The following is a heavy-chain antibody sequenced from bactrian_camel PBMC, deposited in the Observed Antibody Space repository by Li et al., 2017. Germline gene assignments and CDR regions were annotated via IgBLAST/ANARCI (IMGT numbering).Heavy chain of an antibody. Sequence: QVQLVESGGGSVQAGGSLRLTCEASGVTYRTYWMAWFRQAAGKQREWVASISPTGRQTYIGFVKGRFAISLDSGRNLLALQMDSLKPEDTAMYYCAAIVRRGGGYCHSDYDYDYWGQGTQVTVS. D-gene: IGHD2*01. CDR2: ISPTGRQT. CDR1: GVTYRTYW. J-gene: IGHJ4*01. CDR3: AAIVRRGGGYCHSDYDYDY. V-gene: IGHV3S1*01.